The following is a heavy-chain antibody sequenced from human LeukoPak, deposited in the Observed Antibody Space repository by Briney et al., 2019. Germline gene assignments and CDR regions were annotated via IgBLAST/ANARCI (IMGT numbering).Heavy chain of an antibody. J-gene: IGHJ6*03. CDR2: IIPIFGTA. Sequence: SVKVSCKASGGTFSSYAISWVRQAPGQGLEWMGGIIPIFGTANYAQKFQGRVTITTDESTSTAYMELSSLRSEDTAVYYCARDGYVNNYYYYYYYMDVWGKGTTVTVSS. V-gene: IGHV1-69*05. CDR3: ARDGYVNNYYYYYYYMDV. CDR1: GGTFSSYA. D-gene: IGHD5-18*01.